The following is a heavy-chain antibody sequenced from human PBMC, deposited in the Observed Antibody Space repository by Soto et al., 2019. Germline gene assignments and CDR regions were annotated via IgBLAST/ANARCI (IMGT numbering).Heavy chain of an antibody. CDR1: GGSISSYD. CDR3: ARGGVSNWFDP. CDR2: IYYSGST. V-gene: IGHV4-59*01. J-gene: IGHJ5*02. Sequence: SETLSLTCTVSGGSISSYDWSWIRQPPGKGLEWIGYIYYSGSTNYNPSLKSRVTISVDTSKNQFSLQLSSVTAADTAVYYCARGGVSNWFDPWGQGTLVTVSS.